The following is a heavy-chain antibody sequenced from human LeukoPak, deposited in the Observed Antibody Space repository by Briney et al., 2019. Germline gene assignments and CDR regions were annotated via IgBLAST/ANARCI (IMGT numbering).Heavy chain of an antibody. CDR1: GDSVSRSDSY. V-gene: IGHV4-39*07. D-gene: IGHD5-24*01. CDR3: ARARDGYNPDGFDI. Sequence: SETLSLTCSVSGDSVSRSDSYWDWIRQPPGKGLEWIGKINDSGRTNYNPSLKSRVTISVDTSKNQFSLKLSSVTAADTAVYYCARARDGYNPDGFDIWGQGTMVTVSS. J-gene: IGHJ3*02. CDR2: INDSGRT.